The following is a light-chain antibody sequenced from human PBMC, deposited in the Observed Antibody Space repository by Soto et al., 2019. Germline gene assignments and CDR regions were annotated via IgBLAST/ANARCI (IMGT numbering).Light chain of an antibody. CDR1: QSVGSNS. CDR2: GAF. V-gene: IGKV3-20*01. Sequence: EFVLTQSPGTLSLSPGERATLSCRASQSVGSNSLAWYQQKPGQAPRILIYGAFTRATGIPDRFRGSGSGTDFTLTISRLEPEDFAVYYCQQYGSSPPLTFGGGTKVEIK. J-gene: IGKJ4*01. CDR3: QQYGSSPPLT.